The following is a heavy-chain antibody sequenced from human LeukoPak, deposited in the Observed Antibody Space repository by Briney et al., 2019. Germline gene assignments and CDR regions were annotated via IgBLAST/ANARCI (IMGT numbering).Heavy chain of an antibody. Sequence: GGSLRLSCAASGLTFNSFGFHWVRQAPGTGLEWVAVISYDENKKYYAESVKSRFTISRDNSENTLYLQMTGLRVEDTATYYCAKGWSSNYFSIDRWGQGTLVTVSS. CDR3: AKGWSSNYFSIDR. V-gene: IGHV3-30*18. CDR2: ISYDENKK. CDR1: GLTFNSFG. J-gene: IGHJ5*02. D-gene: IGHD4-11*01.